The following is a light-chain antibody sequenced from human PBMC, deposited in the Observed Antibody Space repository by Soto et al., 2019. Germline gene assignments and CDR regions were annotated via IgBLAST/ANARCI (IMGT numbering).Light chain of an antibody. J-gene: IGKJ4*01. CDR3: QQRSNWPRA. V-gene: IGKV3-11*01. CDR2: DAS. CDR1: QSIGTY. Sequence: EIVLTKSTATLSLSPGEGATLSCRASQSIGTYLAWYQHKPGQAPRLLIYDASNRATGIPARFSGSGSGTDFSLTISSLEPEDFAVYYCQQRSNWPRAFGGGTKV.